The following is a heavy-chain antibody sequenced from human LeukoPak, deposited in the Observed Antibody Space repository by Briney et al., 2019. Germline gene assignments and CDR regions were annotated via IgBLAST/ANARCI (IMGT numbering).Heavy chain of an antibody. CDR1: GFTVSSNY. D-gene: IGHD1-7*01. J-gene: IGHJ2*01. CDR2: IYSGGST. V-gene: IGHV3-66*01. Sequence: GGSLRLSCAASGFTVSSNYMSWVRQAPGKGLEWVSVIYSGGSTYYADSVKGRFTISRDNSKNTLYLQMGSLRIEDMAVYYCASSPPTGTTWYFDLWGRGTLVTVSS. CDR3: ASSPPTGTTWYFDL.